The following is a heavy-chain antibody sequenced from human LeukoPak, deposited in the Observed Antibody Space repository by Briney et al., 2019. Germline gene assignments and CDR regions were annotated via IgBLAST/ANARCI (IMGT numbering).Heavy chain of an antibody. CDR3: ARPYCASTSCPTFEY. Sequence: PGGSLRLSCAASGFAFSSYNMNWVRQAPGKGLEWVSYISSGSDNIFYADSVKGRFTISRDNAKNSLYLQMNSLRAEDTAVYYCARPYCASTSCPTFEYWGQGTLVTVSS. V-gene: IGHV3-48*01. D-gene: IGHD2-2*01. J-gene: IGHJ4*02. CDR2: ISSGSDNI. CDR1: GFAFSSYN.